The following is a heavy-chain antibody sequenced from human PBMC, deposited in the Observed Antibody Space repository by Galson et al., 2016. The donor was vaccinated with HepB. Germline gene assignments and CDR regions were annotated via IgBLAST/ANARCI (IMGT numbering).Heavy chain of an antibody. Sequence: SLRLSCAVSGFTLRSYAVSWVRQAPGKGLEWVSNIDYSGGATYYADSVKGRFTISRDNSKNTLYLQMNSLRPEDTGVYYCAKVTRTSVATDYWGQGTLVTVSS. J-gene: IGHJ4*02. CDR3: AKVTRTSVATDY. CDR2: IDYSGGAT. D-gene: IGHD5-12*01. CDR1: GFTLRSYA. V-gene: IGHV3-23*01.